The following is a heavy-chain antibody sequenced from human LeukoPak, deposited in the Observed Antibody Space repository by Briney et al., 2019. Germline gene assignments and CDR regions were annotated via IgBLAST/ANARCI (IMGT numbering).Heavy chain of an antibody. D-gene: IGHD3-16*02. CDR2: IIPILGIA. Sequence: GASVKVSCKASGGTFSSYAISWVRQAPGQGLEWMGRIIPILGIANYAQKFQGRVTITADKSTSTAYMELSSLRSEDTAVYYCASPYYGYVWGSYRSKGWFDYWGQGTLVTVSS. CDR1: GGTFSSYA. V-gene: IGHV1-69*04. CDR3: ASPYYGYVWGSYRSKGWFDY. J-gene: IGHJ4*02.